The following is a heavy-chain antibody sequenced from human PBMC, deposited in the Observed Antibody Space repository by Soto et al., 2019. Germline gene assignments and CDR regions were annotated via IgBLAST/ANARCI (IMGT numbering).Heavy chain of an antibody. Sequence: PGGSLRLSCAVSGLTLSSYSMNRVRQAPGKGLEWVSYISSSTSTIYYADSVKGRFTISRDNAKNSLYLQMNSLRAEDTAVYNCGMVRSPGYWGQGTLVTVSS. D-gene: IGHD2-8*01. J-gene: IGHJ4*02. V-gene: IGHV3-48*01. CDR1: GLTLSSYS. CDR3: GMVRSPGY. CDR2: ISSSTSTI.